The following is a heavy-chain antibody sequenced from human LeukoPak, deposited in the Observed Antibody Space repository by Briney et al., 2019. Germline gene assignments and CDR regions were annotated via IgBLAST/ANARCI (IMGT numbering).Heavy chain of an antibody. CDR1: GYTFTGYY. D-gene: IGHD3-10*01. J-gene: IGHJ4*02. V-gene: IGHV1-2*02. CDR2: INPNSGGT. CDR3: ASASEGFGELPFDY. Sequence: ASVKVSCKASGYTFTGYYMHWVRQAPGQGLEWMGWINPNSGGTNYAQKFQGRVTMTRDTSISTAYMELSRLRSDDTAVYYCASASEGFGELPFDYWGQGTLVTVSS.